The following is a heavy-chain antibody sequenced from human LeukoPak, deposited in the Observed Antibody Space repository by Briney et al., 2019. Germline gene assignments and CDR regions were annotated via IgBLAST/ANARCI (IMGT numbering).Heavy chain of an antibody. D-gene: IGHD3-16*01. CDR1: GFTFSSYS. CDR2: ISSSSSTI. Sequence: GGSLRLSCAASGFTFSSYSMNWVRQAPGKGLEWVSYISSSSSTIYYADSVKGRFTISRDNAKNSLYLQMNSLRAEDTAVYYCARGDYDYVWGSFDYWGQGTLVTVSS. J-gene: IGHJ4*02. CDR3: ARGDYDYVWGSFDY. V-gene: IGHV3-48*01.